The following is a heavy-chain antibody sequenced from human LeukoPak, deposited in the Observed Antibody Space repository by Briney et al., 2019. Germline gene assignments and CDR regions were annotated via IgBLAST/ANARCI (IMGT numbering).Heavy chain of an antibody. Sequence: GGSLRLSCAASGFTFDDYAMPWVRQAPGKGLEWVSGISWNSGSIGYADSVKGRFTISRDNAKNSLYLQMNSLRAEDTALYYCAKVSPENYYDSSGYYLGAFDIWGQGTMVTVSS. D-gene: IGHD3-22*01. V-gene: IGHV3-9*01. J-gene: IGHJ3*02. CDR3: AKVSPENYYDSSGYYLGAFDI. CDR2: ISWNSGSI. CDR1: GFTFDDYA.